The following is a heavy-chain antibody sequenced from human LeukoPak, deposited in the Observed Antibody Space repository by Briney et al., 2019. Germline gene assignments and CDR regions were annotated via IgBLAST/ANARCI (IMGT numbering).Heavy chain of an antibody. J-gene: IGHJ4*02. CDR1: GGSISSGSYY. D-gene: IGHD3-22*01. CDR3: ARGSSYDSSGYQY. Sequence: PSQTLSLTCTVSGGSISSGSYYWSWIRQPAGKGLEWIGRIYTSGSTNYNPSLRSRVTISVDTSMNQFSLKLSSVTAADTAVYYCARGSSYDSSGYQYWGQGTLVTVSS. V-gene: IGHV4-61*02. CDR2: IYTSGST.